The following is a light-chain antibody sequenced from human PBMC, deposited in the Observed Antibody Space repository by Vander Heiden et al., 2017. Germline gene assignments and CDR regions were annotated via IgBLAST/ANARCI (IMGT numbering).Light chain of an antibody. Sequence: QSALTQPASGAGCPGQSVTISCTGTTSDVGRWNLVSWYQQHPGKPPKLMIYEVSKRPSDTSNRFSGSKSGNTASLTISGLQDEDEADYYCCAYADSGRIFGGGTKLTVL. J-gene: IGLJ2*01. CDR3: CAYADSGRI. CDR2: EVS. CDR1: TSDVGRWNL. V-gene: IGLV2-23*02.